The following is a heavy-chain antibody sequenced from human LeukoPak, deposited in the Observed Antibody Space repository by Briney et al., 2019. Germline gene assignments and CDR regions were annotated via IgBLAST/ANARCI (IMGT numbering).Heavy chain of an antibody. Sequence: SVKVSCKASGGTFSSYAISWVRQPPGQGLGWMGGIIPIFGTANYAQKFQGRVTITTDESTTTANRELSSLRSEDTAVYYCARLSDFWSGAFDYWGQGTLFTVSS. CDR3: ARLSDFWSGAFDY. D-gene: IGHD3-3*01. CDR1: GGTFSSYA. J-gene: IGHJ4*02. V-gene: IGHV1-69*05. CDR2: IIPIFGTA.